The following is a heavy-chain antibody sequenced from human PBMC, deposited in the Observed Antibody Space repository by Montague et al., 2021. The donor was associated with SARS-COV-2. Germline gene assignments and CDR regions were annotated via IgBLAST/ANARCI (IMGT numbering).Heavy chain of an antibody. CDR1: GGSFSGYY. V-gene: IGHV4-34*01. CDR3: ANRRGGSDRYIYFDY. Sequence: SETLSLTCAVYGGSFSGYYWSWIRQPPGKGLEWIGEINHSGITNYYPSLKSRVTISVDTSKNHFSLKLSSVTAADTAVYYCANRRGGSDRYIYFDYWGQGTLVTVSS. D-gene: IGHD3-16*02. J-gene: IGHJ4*02. CDR2: INHSGIT.